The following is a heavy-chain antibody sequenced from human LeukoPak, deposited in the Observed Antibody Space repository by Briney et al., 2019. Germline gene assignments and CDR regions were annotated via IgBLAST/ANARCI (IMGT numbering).Heavy chain of an antibody. CDR2: INHSGST. D-gene: IGHD2-2*01. V-gene: IGHV4-34*01. CDR1: GGSFSGYY. Sequence: SETLSLTCAVYGGSFSGYYWSWIRQPPGKGLEWIGEINHSGSTNYNPSLKSRVTISVDTSKNQFSLKLSSVTAADTAVYYCARVSRQLRTRYWYFDLWGRGTVVTVSS. CDR3: ARVSRQLRTRYWYFDL. J-gene: IGHJ2*01.